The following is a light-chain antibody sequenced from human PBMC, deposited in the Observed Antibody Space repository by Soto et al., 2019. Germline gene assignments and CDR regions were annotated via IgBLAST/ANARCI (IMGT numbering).Light chain of an antibody. CDR2: EVS. CDR1: QSLLHSAGETF. J-gene: IGKJ5*01. V-gene: IGKV2D-29*02. Sequence: VMTQTPLTLSVTPGQPASISCKSSQSLLHSAGETFLFWYLQKPGQSPQLLIYEVSNRFSGVPDRFSGGGSGKDFTLDISRVEAEDVGIYYCMQSTNRLPTFGQGTRLDIX. CDR3: MQSTNRLPT.